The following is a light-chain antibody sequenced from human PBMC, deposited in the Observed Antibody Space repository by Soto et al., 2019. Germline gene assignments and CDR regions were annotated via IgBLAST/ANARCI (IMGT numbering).Light chain of an antibody. Sequence: EIVLTQSPGTLTLSPGERATLSCRASQSVTSSFLAWYQQKPGQAPRLLIYGASTRATGIPARFSGSGSGTDFTLTISCLQSEDFATYYCQQYYSYPWGTFGQGTKVDIK. CDR1: QSVTSSF. CDR2: GAS. V-gene: IGKV3-20*01. J-gene: IGKJ1*01. CDR3: QQYYSYPWGT.